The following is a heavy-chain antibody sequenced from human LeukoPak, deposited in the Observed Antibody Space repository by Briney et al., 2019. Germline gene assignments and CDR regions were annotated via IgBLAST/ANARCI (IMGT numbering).Heavy chain of an antibody. CDR1: GFTFSSYW. J-gene: IGHJ4*02. CDR2: INSDGSST. CDR3: AREEAALWFGEDY. Sequence: GGSLRLSCAASGFTFSSYWMHWVRQAPEKGLVWVSRINSDGSSTSYADSVKGRFTISRDNAKNTLYLQMNSLRAEDTAVYYCAREEAALWFGEDYWGQGTLVTVSS. D-gene: IGHD3-10*01. V-gene: IGHV3-74*01.